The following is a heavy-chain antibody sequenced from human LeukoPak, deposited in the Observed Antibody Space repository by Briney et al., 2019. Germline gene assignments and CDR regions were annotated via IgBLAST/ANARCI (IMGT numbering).Heavy chain of an antibody. CDR2: IYSSGST. CDR1: GGSISSYY. D-gene: IGHD4-23*01. Sequence: SGTPSLTCTVSGGSISSYYWSWMRQPAGKRLEWIGRIYSSGSTSYNPSLKSRVTMSVDASKNQVCLKLSSATAADTAMYYCARVYQSSGISSGYFDYWGQGSLVTVSS. CDR3: ARVYQSSGISSGYFDY. V-gene: IGHV4-4*07. J-gene: IGHJ4*02.